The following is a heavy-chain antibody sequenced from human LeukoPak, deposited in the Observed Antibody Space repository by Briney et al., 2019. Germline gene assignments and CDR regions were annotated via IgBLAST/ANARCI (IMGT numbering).Heavy chain of an antibody. Sequence: ASVKVSCKASGGTFSSYAISWVRQAPGQGLEWMGGIIPIFGTANYAQKFQGRVTITADESTSTAYTELSSLRSEDTAVYYCARVGYDGNWFDPWGQGTLVTVSS. CDR3: ARVGYDGNWFDP. CDR2: IIPIFGTA. V-gene: IGHV1-69*13. D-gene: IGHD2-8*01. CDR1: GGTFSSYA. J-gene: IGHJ5*02.